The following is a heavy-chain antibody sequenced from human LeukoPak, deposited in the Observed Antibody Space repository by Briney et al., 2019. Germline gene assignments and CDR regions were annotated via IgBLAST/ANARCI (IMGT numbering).Heavy chain of an antibody. CDR3: VRDNGGEHL. CDR2: INNDGSST. D-gene: IGHD3-16*01. CDR1: GFTFGSYW. Sequence: GGSLRLSCAASGFTFGSYWMYWVRQAPGKGLVWVSRINNDGSSTIYADSVKGRFTISRDNAKNTLYLQMNSLRDDDTAVYYCVRDNGGEHLWGQGTLVTVSS. V-gene: IGHV3-74*01. J-gene: IGHJ4*02.